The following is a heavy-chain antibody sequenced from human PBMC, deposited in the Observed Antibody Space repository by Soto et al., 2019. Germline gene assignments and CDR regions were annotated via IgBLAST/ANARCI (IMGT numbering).Heavy chain of an antibody. CDR2: IYYSGST. CDR1: GGSISSGGYY. Sequence: PSETLSLTCTVSGGSISSGGYYWSWIRQHPGKGLEWIGYIYYSGSTYYNPSLKSRVTISVDTSKNQFSLKLSSVTAADTAVYYCARGQRDSSGYYSYYYYYGMDVWGQGTTVTVSS. D-gene: IGHD3-22*01. J-gene: IGHJ6*02. CDR3: ARGQRDSSGYYSYYYYYGMDV. V-gene: IGHV4-31*03.